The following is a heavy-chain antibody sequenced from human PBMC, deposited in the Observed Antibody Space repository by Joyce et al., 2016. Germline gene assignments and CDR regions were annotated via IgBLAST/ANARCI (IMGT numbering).Heavy chain of an antibody. CDR3: TRDSGVAGHDWDFDL. D-gene: IGHD6-19*01. Sequence: EVQLVESGGGLVQPGGSLKLSCAASGFTFGGSTVHWVRQAYGKVLEWVERISHKADNYATWYPAAVKGRFNLSRDESRNTVYLQMNGLKTEDTALYYCTRDSGVAGHDWDFDLWGRGTLVTVSS. CDR1: GFTFGGST. V-gene: IGHV3-73*01. J-gene: IGHJ2*01. CDR2: ISHKADNYAT.